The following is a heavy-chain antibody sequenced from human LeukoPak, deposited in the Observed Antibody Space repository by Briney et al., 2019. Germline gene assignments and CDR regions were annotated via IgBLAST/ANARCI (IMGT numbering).Heavy chain of an antibody. CDR2: IYYSGST. D-gene: IGHD6-13*01. V-gene: IGHV4-39*01. CDR1: GGSISSSSYY. Sequence: PSETLSLTCTVSGGSISSSSYYWGWIRQPPGKGLEWIGSIYYSGSTYYNSSLKSRVTISVDTSKNQFSLKLSSVTAADTAVYYCARHGLRQYSSSWFDYWGQGTLVTVS. J-gene: IGHJ4*02. CDR3: ARHGLRQYSSSWFDY.